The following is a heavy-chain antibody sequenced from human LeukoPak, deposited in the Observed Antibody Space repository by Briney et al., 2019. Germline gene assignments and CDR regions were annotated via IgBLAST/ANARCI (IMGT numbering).Heavy chain of an antibody. V-gene: IGHV4-34*01. CDR3: ARHGGDYCSGGRCPYYYYYMDV. J-gene: IGHJ6*03. CDR2: INDSGNI. CDR1: GGSFSGYY. Sequence: SETLSLTCAVYGGSFSGYYWSWIRQPPGKGLEWIGEINDSGNINYNPSLKSRVTISVDTSKNQFSLRLRSVTAADTAVYYCARHGGDYCSGGRCPYYYYYMDVWGNGTTVTISS. D-gene: IGHD2-15*01.